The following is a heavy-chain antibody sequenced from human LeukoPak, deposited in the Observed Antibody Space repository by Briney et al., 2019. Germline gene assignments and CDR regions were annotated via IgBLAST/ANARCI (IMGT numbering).Heavy chain of an antibody. J-gene: IGHJ4*02. Sequence: PGGSLRLSCAASGFTFSTYWMHWVRQAPGKGLVWVSRISSDGSITSYADSVKGRFTISRDNSKDTLYLQMNSLRAEDTAVYYCAKAGGVGDDFDYWGQGTLVTVSS. D-gene: IGHD2-21*02. CDR2: ISSDGSIT. CDR1: GFTFSTYW. V-gene: IGHV3-74*01. CDR3: AKAGGVGDDFDY.